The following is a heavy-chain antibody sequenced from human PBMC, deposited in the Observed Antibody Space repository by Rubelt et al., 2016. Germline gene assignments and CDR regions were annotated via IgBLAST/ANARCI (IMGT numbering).Heavy chain of an antibody. J-gene: IGHJ4*02. Sequence: LQKPSETLSLTCSVSGASISSYYWSWIRQPPGKGLEWIGSIYYSGNTYYNPSLKSRVTISVDTSKNQFSLKLSSVTAADTAVYYCARPSRSGSYGYWGQGTLVTVSS. D-gene: IGHD1-26*01. CDR2: IYYSGNT. CDR3: ARPSRSGSYGY. V-gene: IGHV4-39*01. CDR1: GASISSYY.